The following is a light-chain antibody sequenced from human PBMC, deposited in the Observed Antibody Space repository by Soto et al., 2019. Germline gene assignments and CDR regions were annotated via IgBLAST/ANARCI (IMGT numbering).Light chain of an antibody. V-gene: IGKV1-5*03. J-gene: IGKJ1*01. CDR2: KSS. CDR3: QHYNSDST. Sequence: IQMTPSPSTLSASVGDRVTITCRASQSISIWLAWYQQKPGKAPKLLIYKSSSLESEVPSSFSGSGSGTEFTLTINSLQPDDSATYYCQHYNSDSTFGQGTKVEIK. CDR1: QSISIW.